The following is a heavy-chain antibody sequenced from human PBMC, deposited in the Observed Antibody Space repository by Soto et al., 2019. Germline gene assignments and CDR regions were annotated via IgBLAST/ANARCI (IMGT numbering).Heavy chain of an antibody. J-gene: IGHJ5*02. CDR2: VSSDGNNK. Sequence: GGSLRLSCAASGFSFSKYGMHWVRQAPGKGLEWVAFVSSDGNNKYYGDSVKGRFTISRDNSKNMVFLQVDSLRVDDTALYYCAKDRVIQLLPIWPDPWGQGTLVTASS. CDR1: GFSFSKYG. D-gene: IGHD2-2*01. V-gene: IGHV3-30*18. CDR3: AKDRVIQLLPIWPDP.